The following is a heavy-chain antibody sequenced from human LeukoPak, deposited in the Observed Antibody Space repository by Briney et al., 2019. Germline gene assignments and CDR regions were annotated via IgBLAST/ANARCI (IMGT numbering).Heavy chain of an antibody. CDR3: ARVRYDILTGYYKDY. J-gene: IGHJ4*02. V-gene: IGHV3-11*01. Sequence: GGSLRLSCAASGFTFSDYYMSWIRQAPGKGLEWVSYISSSGSTIYYADSVKGRFTISRDNAKNSLNLQMNSPRAEDTAVYYCARVRYDILTGYYKDYWGQGTLVTVSS. CDR1: GFTFSDYY. CDR2: ISSSGSTI. D-gene: IGHD3-9*01.